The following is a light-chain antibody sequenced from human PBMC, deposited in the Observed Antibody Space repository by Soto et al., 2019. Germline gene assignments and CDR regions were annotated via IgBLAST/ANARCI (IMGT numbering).Light chain of an antibody. Sequence: ELTQSPDPLSLSQGETATLSSRASESIVNNNLAWYQQKPGHTPRLLIAGASNRATGVPDRFSGSGSGSDFALTIDRLEPEDFAVFYCQQYGDSPPEYTFGQGTKVNIK. CDR3: QQYGDSPPEYT. CDR2: GAS. CDR1: ESIVNNN. V-gene: IGKV3-20*01. J-gene: IGKJ2*01.